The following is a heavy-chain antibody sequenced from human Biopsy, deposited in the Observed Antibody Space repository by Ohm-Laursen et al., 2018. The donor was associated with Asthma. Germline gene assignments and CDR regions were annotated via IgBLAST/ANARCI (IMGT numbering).Heavy chain of an antibody. J-gene: IGHJ3*01. CDR1: GFVFSQCG. Sequence: SLRLSCTASGFVFSQCGMRWVRQGPGKGLEWVALVTSDGHDKYYEDSVKGRFTISRDNSTNRLYLQINSLTVEDSAVYSCARQSGQEYGDSIPFDSWGQGTKVAVSS. CDR3: ARQSGQEYGDSIPFDS. CDR2: VTSDGHDK. V-gene: IGHV3-30*03. D-gene: IGHD3-22*01.